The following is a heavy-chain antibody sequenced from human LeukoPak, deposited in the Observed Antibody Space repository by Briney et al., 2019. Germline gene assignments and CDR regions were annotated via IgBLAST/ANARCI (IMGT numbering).Heavy chain of an antibody. CDR2: INPSGGST. CDR1: GYTFTSND. Sequence: ASVKVSCKASGYTFTSNDIHWVRQAPGQGLEWMGIINPSGGSTSYVQKFQGRVTMTSDTSKSKVYMELSSLRSEGTAVYYCARFASLYSRSWYYAFDIWGQGTMVTVSS. V-gene: IGHV1-46*01. J-gene: IGHJ3*02. D-gene: IGHD6-13*01. CDR3: ARFASLYSRSWYYAFDI.